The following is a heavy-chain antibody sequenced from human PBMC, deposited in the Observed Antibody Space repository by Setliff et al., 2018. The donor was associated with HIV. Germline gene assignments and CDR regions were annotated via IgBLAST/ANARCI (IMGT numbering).Heavy chain of an antibody. CDR2: IRSKGYGGTT. J-gene: IGHJ6*03. CDR1: GFSVSGNY. V-gene: IGHV3-49*04. CDR3: TREGVTFDDYYYMDV. D-gene: IGHD2-21*02. Sequence: GGSLRLSCEASGFSVSGNYMTWVRQAPGKGLEWVGLIRSKGYGGTTDYAASVKGRFTIARDDSKSFAYLQMNSLKTEDTAVYYCTREGVTFDDYYYMDVWGKGTTVTVSS.